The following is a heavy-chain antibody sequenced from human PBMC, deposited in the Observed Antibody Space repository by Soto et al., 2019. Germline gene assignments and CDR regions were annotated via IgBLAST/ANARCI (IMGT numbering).Heavy chain of an antibody. CDR3: AKGASQNFGVLVIG. D-gene: IGHD3-22*01. V-gene: IGHV3-30*18. J-gene: IGHJ4*02. CDR1: GFTFSNFG. CDR2: ISYDGSTE. Sequence: QVQLVESGGGVVQPGRSLRLSCAASGFTFSNFGIHWVRQAPGKGPEWLAAISYDGSTEVYVDSVKGRFTISRDNPKNTLYLQMNRLRLDDTAVYYCAKGASQNFGVLVIGWGPGTLVTVSS.